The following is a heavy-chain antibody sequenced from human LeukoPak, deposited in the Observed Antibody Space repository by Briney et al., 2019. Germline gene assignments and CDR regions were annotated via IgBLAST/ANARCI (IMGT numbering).Heavy chain of an antibody. CDR3: ARVACSSTSCYKAQPSPTYYFDY. CDR1: GGTFSSYA. V-gene: IGHV1-69*13. CDR2: IIPIFGTA. Sequence: ASVKVSCKASGGTFSSYAISWVRQAPGQGLEWMGGIIPIFGTANYAQKFQGRVTITADESTSTAYMELSSLRSEDTAVYYCARVACSSTSCYKAQPSPTYYFDYWGQGTLVTVSS. J-gene: IGHJ4*02. D-gene: IGHD2-2*02.